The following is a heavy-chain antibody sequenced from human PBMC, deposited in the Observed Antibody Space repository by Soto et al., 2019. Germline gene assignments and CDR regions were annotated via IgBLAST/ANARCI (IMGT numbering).Heavy chain of an antibody. CDR3: AKRRGVVGAGDWYFVY. V-gene: IGHV3-23*01. Sequence: EVQLLESGGGLVQPGGSLRLSCAASGFTFSIYAMGWVRQAPGKGLEWVSGISSSGGNTYYADAVKGRFTISRDNSKNPLYLQMNSLRAEDTALYYCAKRRGVVGAGDWYFVYWGQGTLVTVSS. J-gene: IGHJ4*02. CDR1: GFTFSIYA. D-gene: IGHD2-15*01. CDR2: ISSSGGNT.